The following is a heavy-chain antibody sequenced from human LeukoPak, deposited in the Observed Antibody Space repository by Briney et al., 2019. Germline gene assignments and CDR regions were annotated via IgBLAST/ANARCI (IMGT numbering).Heavy chain of an antibody. CDR1: GGSISSYY. V-gene: IGHV4-59*01. Sequence: PSETLSLTCTVSGGSISSYYWSWIWQPPGKGLEWIGYIYYSGSTNYNPSLKSRVTISVDTSKNQFSLKLSSVTAADTAVYYCARGFGGTSHFYDYWGQGTLVTVSS. D-gene: IGHD1-14*01. CDR3: ARGFGGTSHFYDY. CDR2: IYYSGST. J-gene: IGHJ4*02.